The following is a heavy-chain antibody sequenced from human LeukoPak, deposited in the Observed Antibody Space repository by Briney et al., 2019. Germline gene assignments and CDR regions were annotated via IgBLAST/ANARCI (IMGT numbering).Heavy chain of an antibody. J-gene: IGHJ5*02. D-gene: IGHD3-10*01. CDR2: IYYSGST. CDR1: GGSISSGDYY. CDR3: ASGGSLWSWFDP. Sequence: SQTLSLTCTVSGGSISSGDYYWSWIRQPPGKGLEWIGYIYYSGSTYYNPSLKSRVTISVDTSKNQFSLKLSSVTAADTAVYYCASGGSLWSWFDPRGQGTLVTVSS. V-gene: IGHV4-30-4*01.